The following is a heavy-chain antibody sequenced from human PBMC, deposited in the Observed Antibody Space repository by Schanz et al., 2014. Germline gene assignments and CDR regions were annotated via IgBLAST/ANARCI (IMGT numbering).Heavy chain of an antibody. CDR1: GFTFSIYA. CDR3: AKGRFGELSDFDI. J-gene: IGHJ3*02. CDR2: ISHDGYST. Sequence: VQLVESGGGLVQPGGSLRLSCSASGFTFSIYAMHWVRQAPGKGLEYVSAISHDGYSTYYADSVKGRFTISRDNSKNTLYLQMNSLRAEDTSVYSCAKGRFGELSDFDIWGQGTMVTVSS. V-gene: IGHV3-64*04. D-gene: IGHD3-10*01.